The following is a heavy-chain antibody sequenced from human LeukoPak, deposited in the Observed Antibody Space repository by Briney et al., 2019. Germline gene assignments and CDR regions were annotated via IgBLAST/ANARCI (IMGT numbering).Heavy chain of an antibody. CDR3: VRAVGSVAGPGDWFDP. V-gene: IGHV4-39*01. CDR2: FYYAGDT. Sequence: SETLSLTCNVSDGSITTSSFYWGWVRQTPGKGLEWIGTFYYAGDTFYNRSLKSRVTITVDTSKDQFFLALSSVTAADTAVYYCVRAVGSVAGPGDWFDPWGPGILVTVSS. CDR1: DGSITTSSFY. D-gene: IGHD6-19*01. J-gene: IGHJ5*02.